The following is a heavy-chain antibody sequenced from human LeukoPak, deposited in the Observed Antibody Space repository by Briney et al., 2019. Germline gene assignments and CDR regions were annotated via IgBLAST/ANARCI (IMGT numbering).Heavy chain of an antibody. Sequence: GGSLRLSCAASGFTFSTYEMNWVRQAPGKGLEWVSYISSGGSSTYYADSLKGRFTISRDNAENTLYLQMNSLRAEDTAVYYCAKGIAAAGAHYYYGMDVWGQGTTVTVSS. D-gene: IGHD6-13*01. V-gene: IGHV3-48*03. CDR2: ISSGGSST. CDR1: GFTFSTYE. CDR3: AKGIAAAGAHYYYGMDV. J-gene: IGHJ6*02.